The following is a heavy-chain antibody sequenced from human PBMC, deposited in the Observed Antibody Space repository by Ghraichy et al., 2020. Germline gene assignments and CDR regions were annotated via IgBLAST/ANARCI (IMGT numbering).Heavy chain of an antibody. D-gene: IGHD3-22*01. Sequence: SETLSLTCAVYGGSFSGYYWSWIRQPPGKGLEWIGEINHSGSTNYNPSLKSRVTISVDTSKNQFSLKLSSVTAADTAVYYCARGRFLYYDRSGYFLYWGQGTLVTVSS. CDR2: INHSGST. CDR1: GGSFSGYY. J-gene: IGHJ4*02. V-gene: IGHV4-34*01. CDR3: ARGRFLYYDRSGYFLY.